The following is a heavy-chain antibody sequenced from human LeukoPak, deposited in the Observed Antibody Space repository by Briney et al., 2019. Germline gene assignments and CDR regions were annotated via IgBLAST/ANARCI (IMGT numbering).Heavy chain of an antibody. Sequence: GGSLRLSCAASGFTFTSYWMHWVRQAPGQGLGWVSRINSDGSSTNYADTVKGRFTISRDNAKNTVYLQMNSLRAEDTAVYYCARGWDGYSYGIWGQGTLVTVSS. D-gene: IGHD5-18*01. CDR1: GFTFTSYW. V-gene: IGHV3-74*01. CDR2: INSDGSST. CDR3: ARGWDGYSYGI. J-gene: IGHJ4*02.